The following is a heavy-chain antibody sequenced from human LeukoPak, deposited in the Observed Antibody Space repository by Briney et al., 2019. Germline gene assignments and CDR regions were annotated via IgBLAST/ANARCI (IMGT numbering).Heavy chain of an antibody. Sequence: PGGSLRLSCAASGFTFDDYAMPWVRQAPGKGLEWVSGISWNSGSIGYADSVKGRFTISRDNAKNSLYLQMNSLRAEDTALYYCAKSTIVWSGPRFGAFDIWGQGTKVTVSS. CDR2: ISWNSGSI. CDR3: AKSTIVWSGPRFGAFDI. CDR1: GFTFDDYA. J-gene: IGHJ3*02. D-gene: IGHD3-3*01. V-gene: IGHV3-9*01.